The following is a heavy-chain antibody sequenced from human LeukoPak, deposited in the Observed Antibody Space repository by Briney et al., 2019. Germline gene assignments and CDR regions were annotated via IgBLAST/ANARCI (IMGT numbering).Heavy chain of an antibody. V-gene: IGHV3-23*01. J-gene: IGHJ3*02. Sequence: PGGSLRLSCVASGFSFGSYGMSWFRQAPGKGLEWVSTIHYSDGTTYYADSVKGRFTVSRDNSKNTLSLQMDNLRTEDTAVYYCAEGGGRPLDDAFDIWGQETMVTVSS. CDR1: GFSFGSYG. CDR3: AEGGGRPLDDAFDI. CDR2: IHYSDGTT.